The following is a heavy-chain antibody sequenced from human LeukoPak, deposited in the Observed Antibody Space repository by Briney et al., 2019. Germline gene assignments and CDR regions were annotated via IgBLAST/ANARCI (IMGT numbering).Heavy chain of an antibody. CDR3: ARGGKVYDILTGASRYGMDV. J-gene: IGHJ6*02. CDR2: IYHSGST. CDR1: GGSISSGGYS. Sequence: SETLSLTCAVSGGSISSGGYSWSWIRQPPGKGLEWIGYIYHSGSTYYNPSLKSRVTISVDRSKNQFSLKLSSVTAADTAVYYCARGGKVYDILTGASRYGMDVWGQGTMVTVSS. V-gene: IGHV4-30-2*01. D-gene: IGHD3-9*01.